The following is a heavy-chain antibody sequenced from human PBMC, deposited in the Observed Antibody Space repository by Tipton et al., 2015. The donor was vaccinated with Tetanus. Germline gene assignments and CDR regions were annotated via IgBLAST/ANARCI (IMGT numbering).Heavy chain of an antibody. Sequence: TLSLTCTVSGGSISSPSYYWSWIRQAPGKGLEWVGEISASGSTNYNPSLESRITMSVDTTKKRISLRLASLMAADTAVYFCARSMAAAAVWPYDFWGQGTLVTVTS. V-gene: IGHV4-39*07. CDR2: ISASGST. CDR3: ARSMAAAAVWPYDF. D-gene: IGHD6-13*01. J-gene: IGHJ4*02. CDR1: GGSISSPSYY.